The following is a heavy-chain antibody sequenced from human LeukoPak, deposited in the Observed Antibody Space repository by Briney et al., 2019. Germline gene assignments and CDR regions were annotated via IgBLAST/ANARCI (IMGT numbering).Heavy chain of an antibody. V-gene: IGHV4-38-2*02. J-gene: IGHJ4*02. Sequence: SETLSLTCTVSGCSISSGYYWGWIRQPPGKGLEWIGSIYHSGSTYYNPSLKSRVTVSVDTSKNQFSLKLSSVTAADTAVYYCARWDGYKSFAKYYFDSWGQGTLVTVSS. D-gene: IGHD5-24*01. CDR2: IYHSGST. CDR3: ARWDGYKSFAKYYFDS. CDR1: GCSISSGYY.